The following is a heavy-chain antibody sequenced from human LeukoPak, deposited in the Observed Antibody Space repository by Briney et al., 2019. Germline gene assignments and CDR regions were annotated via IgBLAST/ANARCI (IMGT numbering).Heavy chain of an antibody. V-gene: IGHV3-21*01. CDR1: GFTFSSYT. CDR2: ISGSSRHK. CDR3: ARDSTYYYGSGSSGPHYFDY. Sequence: GGSLRLSCAASGFTFSSYTMNWVRQAPGKGLEWVSSISGSSRHKYYADSVKGRFTISRDNAKNSLYLQMNSLRAEDTAVYYCARDSTYYYGSGSSGPHYFDYWGQGTLVTVSS. J-gene: IGHJ4*02. D-gene: IGHD3-10*01.